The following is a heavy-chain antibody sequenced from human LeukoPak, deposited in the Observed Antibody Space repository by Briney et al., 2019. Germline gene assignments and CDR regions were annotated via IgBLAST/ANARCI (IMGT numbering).Heavy chain of an antibody. J-gene: IGHJ5*02. V-gene: IGHV4-38-2*02. D-gene: IGHD3-10*01. CDR1: GYSISSGYY. Sequence: SETLSLTCTVSGYSISSGYYWGWIRQPPGKGLEWIGSIYHSGSTHYNPSLKSRVTISIDTSKNQFSLKLSSVTAADTAVYYCARRDYGSGSYFRSSNWFDPWGQGTLVTVSS. CDR3: ARRDYGSGSYFRSSNWFDP. CDR2: IYHSGST.